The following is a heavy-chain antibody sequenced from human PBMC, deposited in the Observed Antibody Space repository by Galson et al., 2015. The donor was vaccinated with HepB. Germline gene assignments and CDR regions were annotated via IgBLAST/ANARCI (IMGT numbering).Heavy chain of an antibody. Sequence: QSGAEVKKPGESLKISCKGSGYSFTSYWIGWVRQMPGRGLEWMGIIYPGDSDTRYSPDFQGQVTISADKSISTAYLQWSSLKASDTAMYYCASSPAPLCTNGVCSPSSYYYYGMDVWGQGTTVTVSS. D-gene: IGHD2-8*01. V-gene: IGHV5-51*01. CDR3: ASSPAPLCTNGVCSPSSYYYYGMDV. CDR2: IYPGDSDT. CDR1: GYSFTSYW. J-gene: IGHJ6*02.